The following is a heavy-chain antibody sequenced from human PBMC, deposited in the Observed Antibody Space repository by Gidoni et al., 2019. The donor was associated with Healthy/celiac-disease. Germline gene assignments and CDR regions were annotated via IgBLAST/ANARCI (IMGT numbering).Heavy chain of an antibody. CDR1: GGSISSSSYY. V-gene: IGHV4-39*01. CDR3: AGVVSRGSYRHPQVRHYYDGMDV. J-gene: IGHJ6*02. D-gene: IGHD3-16*02. Sequence: QLQLQESCPGLGKPSETLSLTCTVSGGSISSSSYYWGWFRQPPGKGLEWIGSIYYSGSTYYNPSLKSRVTIYVDTAKNQFSLKLSSVTAADTAVYYCAGVVSRGSYRHPQVRHYYDGMDVWGQGTTVTVSS. CDR2: IYYSGST.